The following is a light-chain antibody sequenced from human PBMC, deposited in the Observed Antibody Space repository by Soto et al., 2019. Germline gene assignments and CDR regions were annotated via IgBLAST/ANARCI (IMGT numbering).Light chain of an antibody. CDR1: SSNIGGNS. J-gene: IGLJ1*01. CDR2: SNN. Sequence: QSALTQPPSASGTPGQRVTISCSGSSSNIGGNSVNWYQQLPGTAPKLLIQSNNQRPSGVPDRFSGSKSGTSGSLAISGLQSENEANYYCAAWDDSLNGFVFGPGTKVTV. CDR3: AAWDDSLNGFV. V-gene: IGLV1-44*01.